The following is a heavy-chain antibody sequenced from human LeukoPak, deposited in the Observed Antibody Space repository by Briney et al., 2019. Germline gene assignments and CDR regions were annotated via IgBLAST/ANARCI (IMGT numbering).Heavy chain of an antibody. CDR1: GFTFSRYW. CDR3: ARAGKTGAAAFDI. CDR2: INSDGSST. Sequence: GGSLRLSCAASGFTFSRYWMHWVRQAPGKGLVWVSRINSDGSSTNYADSVKGRFTISRDNTKNALYLQMNSLRAEDTAVYYCARAGKTGAAAFDIWGQGTMVTVSS. V-gene: IGHV3-74*01. J-gene: IGHJ3*02. D-gene: IGHD3-10*01.